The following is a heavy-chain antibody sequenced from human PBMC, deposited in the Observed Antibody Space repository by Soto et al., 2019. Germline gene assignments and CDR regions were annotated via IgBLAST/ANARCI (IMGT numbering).Heavy chain of an antibody. V-gene: IGHV5-51*01. CDR3: ARLVPLLHPIDS. J-gene: IGHJ5*01. CDR2: IFPRYCEV. CDR1: GYTFTNYW. Sequence: GESLKISCQTSGYTFTNYWIGWVRQMPGGGLEWLGLIFPRYCEVRYSPFVAGQVTISADRSTATAFLQWRSLEASHSAPYSRARLVPLLHPIDSWGHGNQVTVSS. D-gene: IGHD3-16*02.